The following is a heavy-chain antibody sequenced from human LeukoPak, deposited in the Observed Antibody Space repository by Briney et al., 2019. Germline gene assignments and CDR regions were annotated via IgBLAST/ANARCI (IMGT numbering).Heavy chain of an antibody. V-gene: IGHV3-21*01. CDR1: GFTFSSYR. D-gene: IGHD1-26*01. Sequence: PGGSLRLSCAASGFTFSSYRMNWVRQAPGKGLEWVSSISGSSSYIYSANSMKGRFTISRDNAKNSLYLQMNSLRAEDTAVYYCARGLGVPDAFDIWGQGTMVTVSS. J-gene: IGHJ3*02. CDR3: ARGLGVPDAFDI. CDR2: ISGSSSYI.